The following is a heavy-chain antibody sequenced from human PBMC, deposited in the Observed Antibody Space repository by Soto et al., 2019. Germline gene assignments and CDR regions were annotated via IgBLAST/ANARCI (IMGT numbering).Heavy chain of an antibody. CDR2: IYYSGST. V-gene: IGHV4-59*01. CDR1: GGSISSYY. D-gene: IGHD1-26*01. CDR3: ARDGGSGSYLDY. J-gene: IGHJ4*02. Sequence: SETLSLTCTVSGGSISSYYWSWIRQPPGKGLEWIGYIYYSGSTNYNPSLKSRVAISVDTSKNQFSLKLSSVTAADTAVYYCARDGGSGSYLDYWGQGTLVTV.